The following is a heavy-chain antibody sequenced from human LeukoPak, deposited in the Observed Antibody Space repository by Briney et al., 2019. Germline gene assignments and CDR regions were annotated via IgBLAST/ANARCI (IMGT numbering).Heavy chain of an antibody. J-gene: IGHJ6*02. Sequence: PSETLSLTCAVSGGSISSGGYSWSWIRQPPGKGLEWIGYIYHSGSTYYNPSLKSRVTISEDRSKNQFSLKLSSVTAADTAVYYCARVRRDYYYGMDVWGQGTTVTVSS. CDR2: IYHSGST. CDR1: GGSISSGGYS. V-gene: IGHV4-30-2*01. CDR3: ARVRRDYYYGMDV.